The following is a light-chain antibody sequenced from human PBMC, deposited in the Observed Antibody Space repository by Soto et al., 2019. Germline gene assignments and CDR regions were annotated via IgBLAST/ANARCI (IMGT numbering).Light chain of an antibody. J-gene: IGKJ1*01. V-gene: IGKV3-15*01. CDR2: GAS. Sequence: EIVMTQSPVTLSMSPGERATLSCRAGEGVSSNLAWYQQKPGQAPRLLIYGASTRATGVPARFTGSGSGTEFTLTSSSLQFDDSAVYYCQQYNNWWTFGQGTKVDIK. CDR1: EGVSSN. CDR3: QQYNNWWT.